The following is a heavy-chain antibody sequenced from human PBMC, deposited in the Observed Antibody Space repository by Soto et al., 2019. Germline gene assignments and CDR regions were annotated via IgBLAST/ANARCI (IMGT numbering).Heavy chain of an antibody. Sequence: GGSLRLSCAASGFTFSYYSMNWVRQAPGKGLEWVSYISSSTSSIYYADSVKGRFTISRDNAKNSLYLQMNNLRAEDTAVYYCARESGYYGSGGNYYYFDYWGQGTLVTVSS. CDR3: ARESGYYGSGGNYYYFDY. J-gene: IGHJ4*02. CDR1: GFTFSYYS. CDR2: ISSSTSSI. D-gene: IGHD3-10*01. V-gene: IGHV3-48*01.